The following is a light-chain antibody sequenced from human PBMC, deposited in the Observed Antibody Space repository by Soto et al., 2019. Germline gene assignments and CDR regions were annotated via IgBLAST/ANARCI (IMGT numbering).Light chain of an antibody. CDR1: QSVLYSSSNKNY. Sequence: DVVMTQSPDSLAVSLGERATINCKSSQSVLYSSSNKNYLAWYQQKPGQPPKLLIYWASTRESGVPDRFSGSGSGTDFTLTIVSLRAEDVAVYYCQQYYSIPLTFGGGTKVEIK. V-gene: IGKV4-1*01. J-gene: IGKJ4*01. CDR2: WAS. CDR3: QQYYSIPLT.